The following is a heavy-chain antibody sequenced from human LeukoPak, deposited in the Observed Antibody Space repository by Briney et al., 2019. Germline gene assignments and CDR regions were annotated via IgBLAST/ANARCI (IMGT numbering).Heavy chain of an antibody. CDR1: GYTFTGYY. CDR3: ASGAPSYCSGGSCYRGFDY. J-gene: IGHJ4*02. CDR2: INPNSGGT. D-gene: IGHD2-15*01. Sequence: GASVKVSCKASGYTFTGYYMHWVRQAPGQGLEWMGRINPNSGGTNYAQKFQGRVTMTRDTSISTAYMELSRLRSDDTAVYYCASGAPSYCSGGSCYRGFDYWGQGTLVTVSS. V-gene: IGHV1-2*06.